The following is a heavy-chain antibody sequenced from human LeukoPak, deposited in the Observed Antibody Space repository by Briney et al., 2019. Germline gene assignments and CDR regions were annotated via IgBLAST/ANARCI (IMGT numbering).Heavy chain of an antibody. J-gene: IGHJ4*02. CDR3: ARHGGIADAGADY. CDR2: IYPGDSDT. Sequence: GESLKISCKGSGYSFTSYWIGWVRELPGKGLEWMGVIYPGDSDTRYSPSFQGQVTHAADKSIRTAYLQWSSLKASDTAMYYCARHGGIADAGADYWGQGTLVTVSS. D-gene: IGHD6-13*01. V-gene: IGHV5-51*01. CDR1: GYSFTSYW.